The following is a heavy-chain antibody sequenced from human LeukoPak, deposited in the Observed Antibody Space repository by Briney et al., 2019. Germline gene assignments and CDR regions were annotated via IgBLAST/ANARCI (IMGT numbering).Heavy chain of an antibody. J-gene: IGHJ6*03. D-gene: IGHD5-12*01. V-gene: IGHV1-2*02. Sequence: ASVKVSCKASGYTFTDNYMHWVRQAPGQGLEWMGWINPNSGDTNYAQKFQGRVTMTRDTSISTAYMELSRLRSDDTAVYYCAKDGDAGGYDYLYYYYYMDVWGKGTTVTVSS. CDR1: GYTFTDNY. CDR3: AKDGDAGGYDYLYYYYYMDV. CDR2: INPNSGDT.